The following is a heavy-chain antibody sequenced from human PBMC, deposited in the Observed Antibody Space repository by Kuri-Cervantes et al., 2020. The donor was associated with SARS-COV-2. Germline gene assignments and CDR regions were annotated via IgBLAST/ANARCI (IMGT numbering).Heavy chain of an antibody. Sequence: ASVKVSCKASGYTFTSYAINWVRQATGQGLEWMGWMNPNSGNTSYAQKFQGRVTITRNDSTSTAYMELSSLRSEDTAVYYCASVPVPGPFDDWGQGTLGTVSS. J-gene: IGHJ4*03. CDR1: GYTFTSYA. CDR3: ASVPVPGPFDD. V-gene: IGHV1-8*01. CDR2: MNPNSGNT. D-gene: IGHD1-1*01.